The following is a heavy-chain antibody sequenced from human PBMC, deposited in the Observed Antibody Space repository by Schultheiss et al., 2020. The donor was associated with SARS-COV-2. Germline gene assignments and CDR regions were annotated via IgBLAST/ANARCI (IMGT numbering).Heavy chain of an antibody. CDR1: GFTFSSYA. V-gene: IGHV3-33*08. CDR2: IWYDGSNK. CDR3: ARDAKGSPIDY. J-gene: IGHJ4*02. Sequence: GGPLRLSCAASGFTFSSYAMSWVRQAPGKGLEWVAVIWYDGSNKYYADSVKGRFTISRDNSKNTLYLQMNSLRAEDTAVYYCARDAKGSPIDYWGQGTLVTVSS.